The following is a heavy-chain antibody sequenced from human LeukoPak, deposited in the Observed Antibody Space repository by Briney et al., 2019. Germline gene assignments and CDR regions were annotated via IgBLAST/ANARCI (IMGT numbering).Heavy chain of an antibody. CDR3: AREPGGLTEKNGVIDY. CDR2: IYYSGST. Sequence: SETLSLTCAVYGGSFSDYYWSWIRQPPGKGLEWIGYIYYSGSTYYNPSLKSRVTISVDTSKNQFSLKLSSVTAADTAVYYCAREPGGLTEKNGVIDYWGQGTLVTVSS. CDR1: GGSFSDYY. J-gene: IGHJ4*02. V-gene: IGHV4-30-4*01. D-gene: IGHD4-23*01.